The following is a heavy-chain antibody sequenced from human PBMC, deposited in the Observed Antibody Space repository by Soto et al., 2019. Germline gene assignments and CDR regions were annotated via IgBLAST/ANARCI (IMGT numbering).Heavy chain of an antibody. D-gene: IGHD3-10*01. CDR2: LIPIFNTP. J-gene: IGHJ4*02. Sequence: QVQLVQSGAEVKRPGSSVKVSCKASGGTFNSYAFSWVRQAPGQGLEWMGGLIPIFNTPNYAQKFQRRVAITADVSTNTAYLELSSLRSEDTAVYYCARDNIGEMGTIGYLDRWGQGTLVTVSS. V-gene: IGHV1-69*01. CDR1: GGTFNSYA. CDR3: ARDNIGEMGTIGYLDR.